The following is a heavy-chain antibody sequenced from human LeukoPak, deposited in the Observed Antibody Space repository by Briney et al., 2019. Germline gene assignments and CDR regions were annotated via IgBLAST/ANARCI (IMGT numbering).Heavy chain of an antibody. CDR3: ARGRIGIRKLKTPYYFDY. D-gene: IGHD1-1*01. CDR1: GGSFSGYY. V-gene: IGHV4-34*01. CDR2: INHSGST. Sequence: SETLSLTCAVYGGSFSGYYLSWIRQPPGKGLEWIGEINHSGSTNYNPSLKSRVTISVDTSKNQFSLKLSSVTAADTAVYYCARGRIGIRKLKTPYYFDYWGQGTLVTVSS. J-gene: IGHJ4*02.